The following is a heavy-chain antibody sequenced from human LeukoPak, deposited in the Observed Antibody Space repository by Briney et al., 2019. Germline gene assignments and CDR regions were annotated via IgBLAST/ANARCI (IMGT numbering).Heavy chain of an antibody. CDR2: ISGTGSST. J-gene: IGHJ4*02. V-gene: IGHV3-23*01. CDR1: GFTFTTYA. D-gene: IGHD1-26*01. CDR3: AKGDTTWELPHDY. Sequence: GALTLSCAASGFTFTTYAMSWVRQAPGKGLEWVSAISGTGSSTYYADSVKGRFTISRDNSKNTLYLQMNSLRAEDTAVYYCAKGDTTWELPHDYWGQGTLVTVSS.